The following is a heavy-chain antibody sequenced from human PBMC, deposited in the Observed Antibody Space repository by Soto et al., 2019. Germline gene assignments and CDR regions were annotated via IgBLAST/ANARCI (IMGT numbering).Heavy chain of an antibody. D-gene: IGHD4-17*01. CDR2: IYYSGST. Sequence: QVQLQESGPGLVKPSQTLSLTCTVSGGSISSGGYYWSWIRQHPGKGLEWIGYIYYSGSTYYNPSLKSRVTISVDTSKNQCSLKLSSVTAADTAVYYCARVDYGDYDEYFQHWGQGTLVTVSS. CDR3: ARVDYGDYDEYFQH. J-gene: IGHJ1*01. V-gene: IGHV4-31*03. CDR1: GGSISSGGYY.